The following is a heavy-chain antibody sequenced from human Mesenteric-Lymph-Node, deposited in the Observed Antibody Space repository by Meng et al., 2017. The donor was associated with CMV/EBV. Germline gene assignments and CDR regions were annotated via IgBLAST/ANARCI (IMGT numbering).Heavy chain of an antibody. Sequence: ESLKISCTVSGGSISSYYWSWIRQPPGKGLEWIGYIYYSGSTNYNPSLKSRVTISVDTSKNQFSLKLSSVTAADTAVYYCAGSSSWYHYWGQGTLVTVSS. CDR1: GGSISSYY. D-gene: IGHD6-13*01. J-gene: IGHJ4*02. CDR2: IYYSGST. CDR3: AGSSSWYHY. V-gene: IGHV4-59*01.